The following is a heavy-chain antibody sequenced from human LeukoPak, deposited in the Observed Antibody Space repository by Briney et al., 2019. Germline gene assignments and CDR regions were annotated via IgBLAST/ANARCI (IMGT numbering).Heavy chain of an antibody. D-gene: IGHD2-2*01. J-gene: IGHJ4*02. V-gene: IGHV3-30*18. CDR2: ISNDGSNK. CDR1: GFTFNTYG. CDR3: AKTSYCPSTSCYFRGYAHRPLDS. Sequence: GGSLRLSCAASGFTFNTYGMHWVRQAPGKGLQWVAGISNDGSNKNYVDSVKGRFTISRENSKNTMYLQMNSPRAEDPAVYYCAKTSYCPSTSCYFRGYAHRPLDSWGQGTLVTVSS.